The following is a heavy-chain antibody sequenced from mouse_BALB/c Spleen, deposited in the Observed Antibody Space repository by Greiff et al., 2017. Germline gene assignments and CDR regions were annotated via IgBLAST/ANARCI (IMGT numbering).Heavy chain of an antibody. Sequence: DVMLVESGGGLVKPGGSLKLSCAASGFAFSSYDMSWVRQTPEKRLEWVAYISSGGGSTYYPDTVKGRFTISRDNAKNTLYLQMSSLKSEDTAMYYCARGEDGNYGFAYWGQGTLVTVSA. V-gene: IGHV5-12-1*01. CDR3: ARGEDGNYGFAY. CDR1: GFAFSSYD. CDR2: ISSGGGST. D-gene: IGHD2-1*01. J-gene: IGHJ3*01.